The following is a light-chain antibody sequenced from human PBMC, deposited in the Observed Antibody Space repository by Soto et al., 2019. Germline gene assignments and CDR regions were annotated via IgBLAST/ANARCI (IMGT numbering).Light chain of an antibody. CDR2: EVS. J-gene: IGLJ1*01. V-gene: IGLV2-14*01. Sequence: QSALTQPPSASGSPGQSVTISCTGTSSDVGHSNFVSWYQQHPGKAPKLMIYEVSNRPSGVSNRFSGSKSGNTASLSISGLQAEDEADYFCNSHTGNSQHVFGTGTKLTVL. CDR1: SSDVGHSNF. CDR3: NSHTGNSQHV.